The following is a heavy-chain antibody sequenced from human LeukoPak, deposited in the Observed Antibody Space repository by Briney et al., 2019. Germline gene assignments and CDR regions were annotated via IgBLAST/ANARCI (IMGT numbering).Heavy chain of an antibody. CDR3: ARDSYYYDSSGREPPEDY. J-gene: IGHJ4*02. CDR1: GYTFTSYG. V-gene: IGHV1-2*02. CDR2: INPNSGGT. Sequence: GASVKVSCKASGYTFTSYGISWVRQAPGQGLEWMGWINPNSGGTNYAQKFQGRVTMTRDTSISTAYMELSRLRSDDTAVYYCARDSYYYDSSGREPPEDYWGQGTLVTVSS. D-gene: IGHD3-22*01.